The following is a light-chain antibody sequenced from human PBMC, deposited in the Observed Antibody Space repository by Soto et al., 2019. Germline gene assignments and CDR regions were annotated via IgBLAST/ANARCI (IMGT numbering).Light chain of an antibody. CDR2: ENN. V-gene: IGLV1-51*02. Sequence: QSVLTQPPSLSAAPGQKVTISCSGSSSNIGSNYVSWYQHLPETAPKLLIYENNKRPSGIPDRFSGSKSGTSATLGITGLQTGDEADYYCGTWDNSLSLWVFGGGTKVTV. J-gene: IGLJ3*02. CDR1: SSNIGSNY. CDR3: GTWDNSLSLWV.